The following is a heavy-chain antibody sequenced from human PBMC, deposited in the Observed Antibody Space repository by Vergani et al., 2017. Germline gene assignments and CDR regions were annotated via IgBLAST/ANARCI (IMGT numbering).Heavy chain of an antibody. V-gene: IGHV4-59*01. Sequence: QVQLQESGPGLVKPSETLSLTCTVSGGSISSYYWSWIRQPPGKGLEWIGYIYYSGSTNYNPSLKSRVTISVDTSKNQFSLKLSSGTAADTAGYYCARVNYDSSGYSDNFDYWGQGTLVTVSS. D-gene: IGHD3-22*01. CDR3: ARVNYDSSGYSDNFDY. J-gene: IGHJ4*02. CDR2: IYYSGST. CDR1: GGSISSYY.